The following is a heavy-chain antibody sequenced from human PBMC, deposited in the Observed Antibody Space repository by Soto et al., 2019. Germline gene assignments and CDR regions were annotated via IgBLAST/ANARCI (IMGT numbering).Heavy chain of an antibody. Sequence: QVQLVQSGAEVKKPGSSVKVSCKASGGTFSSYTISWVRQAPGQGLEWMGRIIPILGIANYAQKFQGRVTISADKSTSTAHMELSSLRSEDTAVYCCATTTLGYCSGGSCLNDAFDIWGQGPMVTASS. J-gene: IGHJ3*02. D-gene: IGHD2-15*01. CDR3: ATTTLGYCSGGSCLNDAFDI. V-gene: IGHV1-69*02. CDR2: IIPILGIA. CDR1: GGTFSSYT.